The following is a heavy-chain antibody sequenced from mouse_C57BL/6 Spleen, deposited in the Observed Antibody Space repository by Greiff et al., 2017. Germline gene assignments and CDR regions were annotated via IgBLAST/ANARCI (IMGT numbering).Heavy chain of an antibody. Sequence: VQLQQSGAELVRPGASVKLSCTASGFNIKDYYMHWVKQRPEQGLEWIGRIDPEDGDTEYAPKFQGKATMTADTSSNTAYLQLSSLTSEDTAVYYCTTFDGYPHYSAMDYWGQGTSVTVSS. J-gene: IGHJ4*01. CDR3: TTFDGYPHYSAMDY. D-gene: IGHD2-3*01. CDR1: GFNIKDYY. CDR2: IDPEDGDT. V-gene: IGHV14-1*01.